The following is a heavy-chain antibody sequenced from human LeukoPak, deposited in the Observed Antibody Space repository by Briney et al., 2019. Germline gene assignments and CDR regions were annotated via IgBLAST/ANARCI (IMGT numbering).Heavy chain of an antibody. D-gene: IGHD4-17*01. CDR2: TRNKANSYTT. Sequence: GGSLRLSCAASGFTFSSYSMNWVRQAPGKGLEWVGRTRNKANSYTTEYAASVKGRFTISRDDLKNSLYLQMNSLKTEDTAVYYCAKDDSPQYRRYGDYAYWGQGTLVTVSS. CDR1: GFTFSSYS. J-gene: IGHJ4*02. V-gene: IGHV3-72*01. CDR3: AKDDSPQYRRYGDYAY.